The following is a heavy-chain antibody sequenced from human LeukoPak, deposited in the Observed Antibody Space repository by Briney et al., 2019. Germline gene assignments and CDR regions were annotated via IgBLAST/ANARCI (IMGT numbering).Heavy chain of an antibody. CDR1: GFTFSSYS. CDR3: ARALAYCGGDCYEALQDY. J-gene: IGHJ4*02. CDR2: ISSSSYI. D-gene: IGHD2-21*02. Sequence: GGSLRLSCAASGFTFSSYSMNWVRQAPGKGLEWVSSISSSSYIYYADSVKGRFTISRDNAKNSLYLQMNSLRAEDTAVYYCARALAYCGGDCYEALQDYWGQGTLVTVSS. V-gene: IGHV3-21*01.